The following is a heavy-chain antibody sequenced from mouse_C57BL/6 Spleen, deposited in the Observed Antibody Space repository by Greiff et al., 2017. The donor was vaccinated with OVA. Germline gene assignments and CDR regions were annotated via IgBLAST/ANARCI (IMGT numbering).Heavy chain of an antibody. CDR1: GYSFTGYY. J-gene: IGHJ4*01. D-gene: IGHD1-1*01. Sequence: VQLQQSGPELVKPGASVKISCKASGYSFTGYYMNWVKQSPEKSLEWIGEINPSTGGTTYNQKFKAKATLTVDKSSSTAYMQLKSLTSEDSAVYYCARASIYYYGSSRSHYYAMDYWGQGTSVTVSS. CDR2: INPSTGGT. CDR3: ARASIYYYGSSRSHYYAMDY. V-gene: IGHV1-42*01.